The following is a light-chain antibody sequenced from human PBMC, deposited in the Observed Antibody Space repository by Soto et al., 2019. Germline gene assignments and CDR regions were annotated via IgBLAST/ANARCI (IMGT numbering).Light chain of an antibody. CDR3: QQYGSSPLT. CDR2: GAS. Sequence: EVGLTQSPGTLSLSPGERATLSCRASESVSDNYLAWYKQRSGQAPRLVIYGASSRASAVPDRFSGSGSGADFTLTISRLEPEDFAVYYCQQYGSSPLTFGGGTKVEIK. J-gene: IGKJ4*01. CDR1: ESVSDNY. V-gene: IGKV3-20*01.